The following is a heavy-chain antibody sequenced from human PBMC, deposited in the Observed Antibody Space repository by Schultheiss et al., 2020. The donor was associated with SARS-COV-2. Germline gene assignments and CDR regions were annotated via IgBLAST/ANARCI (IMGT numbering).Heavy chain of an antibody. J-gene: IGHJ5*02. CDR3: ARVIPQAGGWFDP. Sequence: SVKVSCKASGGTFSSYAISWVRQAPGQGLEWMGGIIPIFGTANYAQKFQGRVTITADESTSTAYMELRSLRSDDTAVYYCARVIPQAGGWFDPWGQGTLVTVSS. D-gene: IGHD2-21*01. CDR1: GGTFSSYA. V-gene: IGHV1-69*13. CDR2: IIPIFGTA.